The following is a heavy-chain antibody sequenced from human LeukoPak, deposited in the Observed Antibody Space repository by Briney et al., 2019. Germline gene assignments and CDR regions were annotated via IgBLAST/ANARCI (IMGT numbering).Heavy chain of an antibody. CDR1: GFTFSSYA. CDR3: ARDPRMVRGIRGAFDI. Sequence: PGGSLRLSCAASGFTFSSYAMSWVRQAPGKGLEWVSAISGSGGSTYYADSVKGRFTISRDNSKNTLYLQMNSLRAEDTAVYYCARDPRMVRGIRGAFDIWGQGTMVTVSS. D-gene: IGHD3-10*01. CDR2: ISGSGGST. V-gene: IGHV3-23*01. J-gene: IGHJ3*02.